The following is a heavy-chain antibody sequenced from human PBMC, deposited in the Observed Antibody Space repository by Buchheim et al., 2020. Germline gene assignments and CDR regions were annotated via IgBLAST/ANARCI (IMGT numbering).Heavy chain of an antibody. V-gene: IGHV3-30-3*01. J-gene: IGHJ1*01. Sequence: VQLVESGGGLVQPGGSLRLSCAASGFTFSSYAMHWVRQAPGKGLEWVAVISYDGSNKYYADSVKGRFTISRDNSKNTQYLQMNSLRAEDTAVYYCASLRTYDSHQHWGQGTL. CDR2: ISYDGSNK. CDR3: ASLRTYDSHQH. CDR1: GFTFSSYA. D-gene: IGHD3-22*01.